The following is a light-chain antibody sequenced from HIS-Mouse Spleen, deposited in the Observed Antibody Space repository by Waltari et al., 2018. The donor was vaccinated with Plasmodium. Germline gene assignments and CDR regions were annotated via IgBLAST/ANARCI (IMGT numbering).Light chain of an antibody. Sequence: DIQMTPSPSTLSASVGDRVTITCRASQSISSWLAWYQQKPGEAPKLLIYKASSLESGVPSRFSGSGSGTEFTLTISSLQPDDFATYYCQQYNSYWTFGQGTKVEIK. J-gene: IGKJ1*01. CDR2: KAS. CDR3: QQYNSYWT. CDR1: QSISSW. V-gene: IGKV1-5*03.